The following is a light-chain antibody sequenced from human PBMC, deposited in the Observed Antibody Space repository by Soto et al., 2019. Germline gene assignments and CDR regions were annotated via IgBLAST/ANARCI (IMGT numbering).Light chain of an antibody. Sequence: EIVMTQSPATLSVSPGERATLSCRAGQNIHTNLAWYQQKPGQAPRLLFYGASTGATGLPARFSGSGSGTEFTPRINRPQAEDCEAYYCQQYYNWPRPLGQGTRLEIK. J-gene: IGKJ5*01. CDR3: QQYYNWPRP. CDR2: GAS. CDR1: QNIHTN. V-gene: IGKV3-15*01.